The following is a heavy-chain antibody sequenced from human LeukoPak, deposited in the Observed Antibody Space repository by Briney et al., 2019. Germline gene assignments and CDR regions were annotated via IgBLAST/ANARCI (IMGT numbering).Heavy chain of an antibody. J-gene: IGHJ4*02. CDR3: ARLGSGGNSGYFDY. CDR2: ITNNGAIT. D-gene: IGHD4-23*01. CDR1: GFTFDSFA. Sequence: PGGSLRLSCAASGFTFDSFAMHWVRQAPGKGLECVSGITNNGAITYYANSVKGRFTISRDNSKNTLYLQMGSLRAEDMAVYYCARLGSGGNSGYFDYWGQGTLVTVSS. V-gene: IGHV3-64*01.